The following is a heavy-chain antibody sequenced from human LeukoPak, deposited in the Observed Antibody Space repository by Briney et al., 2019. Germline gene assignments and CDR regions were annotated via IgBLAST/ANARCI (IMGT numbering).Heavy chain of an antibody. J-gene: IGHJ4*02. Sequence: SVKVSCKASGGTFSSYAISWVRQAPGQGLEWMGGIIPIFGTANYAQKFQGRVTITADESTSTAYMELSSLRSEDTAVYYCARLWFGELLSESDYWGQGTLVTVSS. CDR1: GGTFSSYA. CDR3: ARLWFGELLSESDY. V-gene: IGHV1-69*13. D-gene: IGHD3-10*01. CDR2: IIPIFGTA.